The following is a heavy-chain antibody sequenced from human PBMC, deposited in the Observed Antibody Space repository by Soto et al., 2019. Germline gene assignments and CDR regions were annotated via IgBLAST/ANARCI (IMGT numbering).Heavy chain of an antibody. D-gene: IGHD2-2*02. CDR1: GFTFSDYY. V-gene: IGHV3-11*06. Sequence: VGSLRLSCAASGFTFSDYYMSWIRQAPGKGLEWVSYISSSSYTNYADSVKGRFTISRDNAKNSLYLQMNSLRAEDTAVYYCAREGLGYCSSTSCYTYYYGMDVWGQGTTVTVSS. CDR2: ISSSSYT. CDR3: AREGLGYCSSTSCYTYYYGMDV. J-gene: IGHJ6*02.